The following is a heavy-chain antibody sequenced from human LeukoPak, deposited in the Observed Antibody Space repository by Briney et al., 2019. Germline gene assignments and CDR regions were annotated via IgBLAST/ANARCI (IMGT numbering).Heavy chain of an antibody. CDR3: ATVRLSSGYSN. CDR1: GASVNDYY. V-gene: IGHV4-59*02. D-gene: IGHD3-22*01. Sequence: SETLSLTCSVSGASVNDYYCNWIRQPPGKGLELIGYAYNSRITNYKHSLRSRVTISVDTSKNQFSLKLNSVTAADTAVYYCATVRLSSGYSNWGRGTLVTVSS. CDR2: AYNSRIT. J-gene: IGHJ4*02.